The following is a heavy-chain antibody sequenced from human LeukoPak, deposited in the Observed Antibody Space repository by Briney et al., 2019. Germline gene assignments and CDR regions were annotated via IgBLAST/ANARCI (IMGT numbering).Heavy chain of an antibody. J-gene: IGHJ4*01. CDR1: GFTFGDYA. V-gene: IGHV3-9*01. CDR3: AKSLGGWFGGLDY. D-gene: IGHD3-10*01. CDR2: IDWNGGNI. Sequence: PGGSLRLSCAASGFTFGDYAMHWVRQAPGKGLEWVSGIDWNGGNIGYADSVKGRFTISRDNAKNSLYLRMNSLIIEDTAFYYCAKSLGGWFGGLDYWGQGTLVTVSS.